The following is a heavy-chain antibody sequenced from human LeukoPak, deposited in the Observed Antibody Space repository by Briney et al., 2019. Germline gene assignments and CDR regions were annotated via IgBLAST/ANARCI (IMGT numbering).Heavy chain of an antibody. CDR2: IRSKANSYAT. D-gene: IGHD5-18*01. J-gene: IGHJ4*02. CDR1: GFTFSGSA. CDR3: AKARAAMVTDY. V-gene: IGHV3-73*01. Sequence: PGGSLRLSCAASGFTFSGSAMHWVRQASGKGLEWVGRIRSKANSYATAYAASVKGRFTISRDDSKNTAYLQMNSLKTEDTAVYYCAKARAAMVTDYWGQGTLVTVSS.